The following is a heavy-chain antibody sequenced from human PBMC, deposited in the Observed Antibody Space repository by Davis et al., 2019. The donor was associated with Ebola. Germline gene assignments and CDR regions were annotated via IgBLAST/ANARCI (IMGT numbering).Heavy chain of an antibody. D-gene: IGHD3-3*01. Sequence: GESLKISCAASGFTFSSYWMHWVRQAPGKGLVWVSRINSDGSSTSYADSVKGRFTISRDNAKNTLYLQMNSLRAEDTAVYYCARGGYYDFWSGYSIDAFDIWGQGTMVTVSS. J-gene: IGHJ3*02. V-gene: IGHV3-74*01. CDR1: GFTFSSYW. CDR2: INSDGSST. CDR3: ARGGYYDFWSGYSIDAFDI.